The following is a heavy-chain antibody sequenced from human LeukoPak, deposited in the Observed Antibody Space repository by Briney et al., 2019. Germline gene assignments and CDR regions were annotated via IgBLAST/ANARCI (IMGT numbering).Heavy chain of an antibody. V-gene: IGHV1-3*01. J-gene: IGHJ5*02. CDR3: ARDSYGPHNNWFDP. Sequence: ASVKVSCKASGYTFTSYAMHWVRQAPGQRLEWMGWINVGNGNTKYSQKFQGRVTITRDTSASTAYMELSSLRSEDTAVYYCARDSYGPHNNWFDPWGQGTLVTVSS. CDR1: GYTFTSYA. D-gene: IGHD5-18*01. CDR2: INVGNGNT.